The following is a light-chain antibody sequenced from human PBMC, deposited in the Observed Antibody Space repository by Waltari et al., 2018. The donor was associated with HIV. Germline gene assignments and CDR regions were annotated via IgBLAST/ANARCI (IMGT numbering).Light chain of an antibody. CDR2: RAS. J-gene: IGKJ1*01. V-gene: IGKV1-5*03. CDR3: QQYDSYSWT. Sequence: DIQMTQSPSTLSASVGDRVPITCRASQSISNWLAWYQQKPGKAPKLLIYRASTLESGVPSRFSGSGSGTEFTLTISRLQPDDFATYYCQQYDSYSWTFGQGTKVEI. CDR1: QSISNW.